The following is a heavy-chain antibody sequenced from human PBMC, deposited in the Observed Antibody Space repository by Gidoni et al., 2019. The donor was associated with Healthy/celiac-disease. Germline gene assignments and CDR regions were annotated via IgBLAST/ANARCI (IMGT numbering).Heavy chain of an antibody. Sequence: EVQLVESGGGLVQPGGSLKLSCAASGFTFSGSAMHWVRQASGKGLEWVGRIRSKANSYATAYAASVKGRFTISRDDSKNTAYLQMNSLKTEDTAVYYCTTRMLPLQPDIVYGMDVWGQGTTVTVSS. D-gene: IGHD2-15*01. CDR3: TTRMLPLQPDIVYGMDV. V-gene: IGHV3-73*02. CDR2: IRSKANSYAT. CDR1: GFTFSGSA. J-gene: IGHJ6*02.